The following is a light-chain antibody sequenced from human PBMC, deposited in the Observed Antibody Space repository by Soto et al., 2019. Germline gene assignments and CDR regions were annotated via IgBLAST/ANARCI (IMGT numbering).Light chain of an antibody. J-gene: IGKJ1*01. CDR3: QQYNNRPET. CDR2: GAS. CDR1: QSVSSN. Sequence: EIVMTQSPATLSVSPGERATLSCRASQSVSSNLAWYQQKPGQAPRLLIYGASTRATGIPARVSGSGSGTEFTLTISILQSEDFAVYYCQQYNNRPETFGQGSKVEIK. V-gene: IGKV3-15*01.